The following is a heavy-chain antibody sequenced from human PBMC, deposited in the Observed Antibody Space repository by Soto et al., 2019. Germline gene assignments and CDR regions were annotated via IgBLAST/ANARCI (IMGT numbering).Heavy chain of an antibody. Sequence: QVQLVQSGAEVKKPGSSVKVSCKASGGTFSSYAISWVRQAPGQGLEWMGGIIPIFGTANYAQKFQGRVTITADESAITANMNLSSLGSEDTAVYYSARWKITGGANRKGENGMDVWCQGTTVTVT. D-gene: IGHD1-20*01. CDR2: IIPIFGTA. J-gene: IGHJ6*02. CDR3: ARWKITGGANRKGENGMDV. V-gene: IGHV1-69*12. CDR1: GGTFSSYA.